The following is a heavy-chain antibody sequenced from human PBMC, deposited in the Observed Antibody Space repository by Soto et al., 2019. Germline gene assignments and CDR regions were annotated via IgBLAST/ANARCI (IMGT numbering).Heavy chain of an antibody. Sequence: PWATLSLTCTVSGGSISSGGYYWSWIRQPPGEGLEWIWEISHSGSTNYNPSLKSRVTISVDTSKNQFSLKLSSVTAADTAVYYCARDQPPLYYDFWSGYYSAAGGYGMDVWGQGTTVTVS. V-gene: IGHV4-39*07. CDR2: ISHSGST. J-gene: IGHJ6*02. D-gene: IGHD3-3*01. CDR1: GGSISSGGYY. CDR3: ARDQPPLYYDFWSGYYSAAGGYGMDV.